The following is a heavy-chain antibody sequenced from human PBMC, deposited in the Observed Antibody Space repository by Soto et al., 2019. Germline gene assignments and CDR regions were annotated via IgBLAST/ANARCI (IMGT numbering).Heavy chain of an antibody. D-gene: IGHD6-19*01. V-gene: IGHV3-23*01. CDR3: AKDRMPVSGTLFDF. CDR1: GFTFSSYA. J-gene: IGHJ4*02. Sequence: GGSLRLSCAASGFTFSSYAMSWVRQAPGKGLEWVSAISGSGGNTYYADSVKGRFTISRDNSKNTLYLQMNSLRAEDTALYYCAKDRMPVSGTLFDFWGQGILVTVSS. CDR2: ISGSGGNT.